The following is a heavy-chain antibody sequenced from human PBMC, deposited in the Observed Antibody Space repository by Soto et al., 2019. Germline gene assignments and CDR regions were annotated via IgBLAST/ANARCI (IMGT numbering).Heavy chain of an antibody. J-gene: IGHJ6*02. CDR1: GYTFSRYG. D-gene: IGHD2-8*01. CDR3: AKNGQPPYYYYGMDV. V-gene: IGHV1-18*01. CDR2: VSGYNGDT. Sequence: QGQLVQSGPEVKKPGASVKVSCKASGYTFSRYGISWVRQAPGQGLEWMGWVSGYNGDTKYAQKVQGRVTMTIDTSTYTAYMELRRLTSDDTAKYYCAKNGQPPYYYYGMDVWGQGTTLTVSS.